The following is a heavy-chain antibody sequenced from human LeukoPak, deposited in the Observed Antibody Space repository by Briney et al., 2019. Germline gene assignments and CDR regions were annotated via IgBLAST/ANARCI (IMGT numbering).Heavy chain of an antibody. CDR1: GGSISSSSYY. Sequence: SETLSLTCTVSGGSISSSSYYWGWIRQPPGKGLEWIGSIYYSGSTYYNPSLKSRVIISVDTSKNQFSLKLSSVTAADTAVYYCARHATYYYDSSGYYYAFDYWGQGTLVTVSS. CDR3: ARHATYYYDSSGYYYAFDY. V-gene: IGHV4-39*01. J-gene: IGHJ4*02. D-gene: IGHD3-22*01. CDR2: IYYSGST.